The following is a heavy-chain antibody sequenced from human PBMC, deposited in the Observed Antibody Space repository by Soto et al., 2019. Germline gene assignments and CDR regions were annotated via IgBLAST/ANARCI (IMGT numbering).Heavy chain of an antibody. J-gene: IGHJ5*02. CDR1: GGSISGYY. CDR3: ARGGVAARKGRWFDP. V-gene: IGHV4-59*01. D-gene: IGHD6-25*01. CDR2: IHYSGST. Sequence: SETLSLTCTVSGGSISGYYWGWIRQPPGKGLEWIGYIHYSGSTNYNPSLRSRVTISVDTPKNQFSLKVNSMTAADTAIYYCARGGVAARKGRWFDPWGQGTLVTV.